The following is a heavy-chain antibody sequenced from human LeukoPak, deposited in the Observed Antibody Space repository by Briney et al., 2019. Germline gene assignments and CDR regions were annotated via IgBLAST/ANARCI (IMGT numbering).Heavy chain of an antibody. CDR1: GDSVSSNTAA. J-gene: IGHJ4*02. CDR2: TYYRSKWYT. D-gene: IGHD1-26*01. V-gene: IGHV6-1*01. Sequence: SQTLSLTCVVSGDSVSSNTAAWNWIRQSPSRGLEWLGRTYYRSKWYTDYAQSVRSRITINPDTSKNHFSLRLTSVTPEDSAVYYCAREPHPWERGFDSWGQGSLVTVTS. CDR3: AREPHPWERGFDS.